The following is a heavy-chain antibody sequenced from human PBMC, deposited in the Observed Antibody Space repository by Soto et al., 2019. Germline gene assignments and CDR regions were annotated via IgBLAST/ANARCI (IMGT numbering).Heavy chain of an antibody. CDR3: ARTSSFKYYYDSSGYPFDY. V-gene: IGHV3-48*02. J-gene: IGHJ4*02. CDR2: ISSSSSTI. CDR1: GFTFSSYS. Sequence: PGGSLRLSCAASGFTFSSYSMNWVRQAPGKGLEWVSYISSSSSTIYYADSVKGRFTISRDNAKNSLYLQMNSLRDEDTAVYYCARTSSFKYYYDSSGYPFDYWGQGTLVTVSS. D-gene: IGHD3-22*01.